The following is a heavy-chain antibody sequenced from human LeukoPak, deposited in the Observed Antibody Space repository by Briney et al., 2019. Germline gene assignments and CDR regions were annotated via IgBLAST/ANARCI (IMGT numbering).Heavy chain of an antibody. Sequence: SETLSLTCAVYGGSFSGYYWSWIRQPPGKGLEWIGEINHSGSTNYNPSLKSRVTISVDTSKNQFSLKLSSVTAADTAVYYCARGSQWLALRPFDYWGQGTLVTVSS. V-gene: IGHV4-34*01. J-gene: IGHJ4*02. CDR3: ARGSQWLALRPFDY. CDR2: INHSGST. D-gene: IGHD6-19*01. CDR1: GGSFSGYY.